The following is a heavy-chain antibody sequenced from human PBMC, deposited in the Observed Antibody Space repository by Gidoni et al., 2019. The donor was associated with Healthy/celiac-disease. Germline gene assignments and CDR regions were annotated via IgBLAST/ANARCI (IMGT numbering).Heavy chain of an antibody. Sequence: EVQLVESGGGRVKPGGALRLSGAASGVTFRSYSMNWVRQAPGKGLALFSSLISSSSYIYYADSLKGRFTISRDNAKNSLYLQMNSLRAEDTAVSYCVVVVAASNFQHWGQGTLVTVSS. CDR3: VVVVAASNFQH. J-gene: IGHJ1*01. D-gene: IGHD2-15*01. CDR2: LISSSSYI. CDR1: GVTFRSYS. V-gene: IGHV3-21*01.